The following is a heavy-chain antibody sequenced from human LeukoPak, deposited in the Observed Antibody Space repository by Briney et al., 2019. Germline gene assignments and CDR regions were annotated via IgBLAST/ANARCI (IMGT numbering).Heavy chain of an antibody. CDR2: ISYDGSHK. CDR3: VRDQVEYSTSSTLDY. D-gene: IGHD6-6*01. V-gene: IGHV3-30*04. J-gene: IGHJ4*02. CDR1: GFTFTHYA. Sequence: GGSLRLSCEASGFTFTHYAMHWVRQAPGKGLEWVAVISYDGSHKYYADSVKGRFTISRDNSKNTLYLQMNSLRSEDTAVYNCVRDQVEYSTSSTLDYWSRGTLVTVSS.